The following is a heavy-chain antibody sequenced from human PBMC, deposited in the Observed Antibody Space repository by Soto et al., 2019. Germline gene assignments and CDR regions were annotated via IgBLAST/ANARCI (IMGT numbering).Heavy chain of an antibody. CDR2: VDPDEFDT. CDR3: ARRIRGRPADP. J-gene: IGHJ5*02. Sequence: PGESLKISCKGSVYSFTTYWVAWVRQMPGKGLGWMGSVDPDEFDTXXSPSFQGXXTISAYKSISTXYLQLXSLKASDTAIYYCARRIRGRPADPWGQGTLVTVSS. CDR1: VYSFTTYW. V-gene: IGHV5-51*01.